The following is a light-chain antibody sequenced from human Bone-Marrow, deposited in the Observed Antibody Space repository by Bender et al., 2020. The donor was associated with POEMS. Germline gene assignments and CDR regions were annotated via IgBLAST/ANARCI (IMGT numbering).Light chain of an antibody. V-gene: IGLV3-21*04. CDR3: QVWDSNRDRPV. Sequence: SYMLTQPPSVSVAPGKTARITCGGNIIGSKSVHWYQQKPGQAPLLVMYYDDDRPSGIPERFSGSNSGNMATLIISRVEVGDEADYYCQVWDSNRDRPVFGGGAKLTVL. J-gene: IGLJ3*02. CDR1: IIGSKS. CDR2: YDD.